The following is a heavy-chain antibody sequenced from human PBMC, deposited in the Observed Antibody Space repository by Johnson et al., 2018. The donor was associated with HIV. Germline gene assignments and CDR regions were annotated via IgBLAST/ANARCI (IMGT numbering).Heavy chain of an antibody. CDR2: IQYDGSNK. CDR1: GFTFSSYG. J-gene: IGHJ3*02. Sequence: QVQLVESGGGLVKPGGSLRLSCAASGFTFSSYGMHWVRQAPGKGLEWVAFIQYDGSNKYYADSVKGRFTISRDNSKNTLYLQMNSLRAEDTAVYYCAKPRSLWLEGAFDIWGQGTMVTVSS. CDR3: AKPRSLWLEGAFDI. D-gene: IGHD3-10*01. V-gene: IGHV3-30*02.